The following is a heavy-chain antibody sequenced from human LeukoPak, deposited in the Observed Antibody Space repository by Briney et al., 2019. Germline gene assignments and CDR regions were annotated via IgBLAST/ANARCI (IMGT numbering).Heavy chain of an antibody. J-gene: IGHJ6*03. V-gene: IGHV1-8*01. D-gene: IGHD6-13*01. CDR3: ARAGYSSSWYRAGYYYYMDV. Sequence: ASVNVSCTASGYTFTIYDTNWVRPAPGQGLEWMGWMNPNSGNTGYAQKFQGRVTMTRTTSISTAYMELSSLRSEVTAVYYCARAGYSSSWYRAGYYYYMDVWGKGTTVTVSS. CDR2: MNPNSGNT. CDR1: GYTFTIYD.